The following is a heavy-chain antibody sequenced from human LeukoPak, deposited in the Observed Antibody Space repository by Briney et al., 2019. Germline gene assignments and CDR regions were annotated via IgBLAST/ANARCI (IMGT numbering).Heavy chain of an antibody. Sequence: SSETLSLTCTVSGGSISSYYWSWIRQPPGKGLEWIGYIYYSGSTNYNPSLKSRVTISVDTSKNQFSLKLSSVTAADTAVYYCARTLQSSGWYVDYFDYWGQGTLVTVSS. J-gene: IGHJ4*02. CDR1: GGSISSYY. V-gene: IGHV4-59*01. CDR2: IYYSGST. D-gene: IGHD6-19*01. CDR3: ARTLQSSGWYVDYFDY.